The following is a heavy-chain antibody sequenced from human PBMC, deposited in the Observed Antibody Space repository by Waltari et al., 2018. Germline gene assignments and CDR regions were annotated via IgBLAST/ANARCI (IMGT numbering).Heavy chain of an antibody. CDR1: GYTFTGYY. V-gene: IGHV1-2*02. J-gene: IGHJ4*02. CDR2: INPNSGGT. Sequence: QVQLVQSGAEVKKPGASVKVSCKASGYTFTGYYMHWVRQAPGQGLRWMGWINPNSGGTNYAQKFQGRVTMTRDTSISTAYMELSRLRSDDTAVYYCARVGSKNVDTAMVTVVSFDYWGQGTLVTVSS. D-gene: IGHD5-18*01. CDR3: ARVGSKNVDTAMVTVVSFDY.